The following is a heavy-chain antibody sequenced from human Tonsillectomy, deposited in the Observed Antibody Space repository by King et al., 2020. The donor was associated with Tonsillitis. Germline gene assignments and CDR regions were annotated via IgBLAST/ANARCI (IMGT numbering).Heavy chain of an antibody. D-gene: IGHD6-19*01. CDR3: AIQGIAVAGTMLNDY. CDR1: GGSISSSSYY. V-gene: IGHV4-39*01. J-gene: IGHJ4*02. Sequence: QLPESGPGLVKPSETLSLTCTVSGGSISSSSYYWGWIRQSPGKGLEWIGSIYYSGSTYYNPSLKSRVTISVDTSKNQFSLKLSSVTAADTAVYYCAIQGIAVAGTMLNDYWGQGNLVTVSS. CDR2: IYYSGST.